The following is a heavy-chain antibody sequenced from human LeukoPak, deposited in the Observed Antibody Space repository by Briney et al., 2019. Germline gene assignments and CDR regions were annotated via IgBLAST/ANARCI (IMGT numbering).Heavy chain of an antibody. CDR3: ARGELGIWYFDL. Sequence: SGGSLRLSCAASGVTLSSYAMSWARQAPGKGLEWIGYIYYSGSTNYNPSFKSRVTISVDTSKNQFSLKLSSVTAADTAVYYCARGELGIWYFDLWGRGTLVTVSS. D-gene: IGHD7-27*01. V-gene: IGHV4-59*01. J-gene: IGHJ2*01. CDR1: GVTLSSYA. CDR2: IYYSGST.